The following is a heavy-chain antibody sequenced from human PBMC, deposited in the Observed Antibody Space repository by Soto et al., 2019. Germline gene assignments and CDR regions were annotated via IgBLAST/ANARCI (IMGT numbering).Heavy chain of an antibody. CDR2: ISGSGGST. CDR3: AKDYFGGFNSGSYYGMDV. D-gene: IGHD1-26*01. V-gene: IGHV3-23*01. J-gene: IGHJ6*02. CDR1: GFTFSSYA. Sequence: GGFLRLSCAASGFTFSSYAMSWVRQAPGKGLEWVSAISGSGGSTYYADSVKGRFTISRDNSKNTLYVQMNSLRADDTAVYYCAKDYFGGFNSGSYYGMDVWGQGTTVTVSS.